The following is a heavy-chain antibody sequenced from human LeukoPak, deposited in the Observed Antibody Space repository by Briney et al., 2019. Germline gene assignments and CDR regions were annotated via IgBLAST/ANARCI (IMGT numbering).Heavy chain of an antibody. CDR2: ITSSGAAT. J-gene: IGHJ4*02. CDR1: GFTFSSYA. D-gene: IGHD6-13*01. CDR3: ARVSSSWYYFDY. V-gene: IGHV3-21*01. Sequence: GGSLRLSCAASGFTFSSYAMSWVRQAPGKGLEWVSSITSSGAATYYADSVKGRFTISRDNAKNSLYLQMNSLRAEDTAVYYCARVSSSWYYFDYWGQGTLVTVSS.